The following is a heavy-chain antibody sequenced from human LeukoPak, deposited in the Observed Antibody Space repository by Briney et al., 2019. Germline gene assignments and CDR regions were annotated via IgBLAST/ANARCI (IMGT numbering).Heavy chain of an antibody. V-gene: IGHV1-46*01. Sequence: GASVKVSCKASGYTFTSYYMHWVRQAPGQGLEWMGIINPSGGSTSYAQKFQGRVTMTRDTSTSTVYMELSSLRSEDTAVYFCARATLSDYYFNYWGQGTLVTVSS. J-gene: IGHJ4*02. CDR1: GYTFTSYY. CDR3: ARATLSDYYFNY. CDR2: INPSGGST.